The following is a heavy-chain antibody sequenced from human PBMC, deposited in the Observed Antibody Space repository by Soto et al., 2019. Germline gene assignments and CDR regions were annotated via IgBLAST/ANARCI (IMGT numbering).Heavy chain of an antibody. CDR1: GGTFTNYI. V-gene: IGHV1-69*08. J-gene: IGHJ5*02. Sequence: ASVKVSCKASGGTFTNYIISWVRQAPGQGLEWMGRITPILDRANYAQKFQGRVTITADESTSTAYMELSSLRSEDTAVYYCARDRGPSSGYYPYWFDPWGQGTLVTVS. CDR3: ARDRGPSSGYYPYWFDP. CDR2: ITPILDRA. D-gene: IGHD3-22*01.